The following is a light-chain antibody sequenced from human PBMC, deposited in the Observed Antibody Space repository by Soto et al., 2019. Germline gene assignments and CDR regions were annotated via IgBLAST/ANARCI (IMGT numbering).Light chain of an antibody. CDR1: SSDVGVYNY. V-gene: IGLV2-8*01. J-gene: IGLJ1*01. Sequence: QSALTQPPSASGSPGQSITISCTGTSSDVGVYNYVSWYQPHPGKALNLMMYEVSKRPSGVPDRFSGYKSDNTASLTVSGLQAEDEADYYCTSYAGSFYVFGTGTKLTVL. CDR2: EVS. CDR3: TSYAGSFYV.